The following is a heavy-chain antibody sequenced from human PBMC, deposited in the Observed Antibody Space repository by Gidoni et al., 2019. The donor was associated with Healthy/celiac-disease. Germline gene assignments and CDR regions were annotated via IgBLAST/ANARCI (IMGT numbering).Heavy chain of an antibody. D-gene: IGHD6-13*01. J-gene: IGHJ5*02. V-gene: IGHV4-34*01. CDR2: INHSGNT. CDR1: GRSFSGYY. Sequence: QVQLQQWGAGLLKPSETLSLTCAVYGRSFSGYYWSWIRQPPGKGLEWIGEINHSGNTNYNPSLKSRVTISVDTSKNQFSLKLSSVTAADTAVYYCARGRGGSSWFSNWFDPWGQGTLVTVSS. CDR3: ARGRGGSSWFSNWFDP.